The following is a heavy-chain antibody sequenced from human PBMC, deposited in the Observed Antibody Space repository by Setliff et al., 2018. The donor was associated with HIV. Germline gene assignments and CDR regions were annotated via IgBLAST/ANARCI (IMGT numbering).Heavy chain of an antibody. CDR3: AKDVGGGSGHYPLYMEV. D-gene: IGHD3-3*01. CDR1: GFTFSSYG. J-gene: IGHJ6*03. CDR2: IRYDGSDN. V-gene: IGHV3-30*02. Sequence: PGGSLRLSCAASGFTFSSYGMHWVRQPPGKGLEWVIFIRYDGSDNYYIDSVKGRFTISRDNSKNTLYLQMNSLRDEDTAVYYCAKDVGGGSGHYPLYMEVWGKGTTVTVS.